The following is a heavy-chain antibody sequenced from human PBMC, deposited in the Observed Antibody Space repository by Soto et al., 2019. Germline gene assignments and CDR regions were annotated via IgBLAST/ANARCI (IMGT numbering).Heavy chain of an antibody. J-gene: IGHJ4*02. D-gene: IGHD6-19*01. CDR1: GFTFDSHA. Sequence: EVQLLESGGGLVQPGGSLRLSCSASGFTFDSHAMGWVRQAPGKGLEWVSAIGGSGINTYYGDSVKGRFTISRDNSKNTLYPQMNSMRADDTAVYYCAKTSEAVAGTVYGYWGQGTLVTVTS. CDR3: AKTSEAVAGTVYGY. V-gene: IGHV3-23*01. CDR2: IGGSGINT.